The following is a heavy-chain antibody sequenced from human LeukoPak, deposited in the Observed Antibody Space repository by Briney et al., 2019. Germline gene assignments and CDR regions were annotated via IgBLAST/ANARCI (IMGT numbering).Heavy chain of an antibody. J-gene: IGHJ5*02. CDR2: IYYSGNT. CDR1: GGSISSYY. CDR3: ARHRDYYDT. Sequence: SETLSLTCTVSGGSISSYYWSWIRQPPGKGLEWIGYIYYSGNTNYNPSLKSRVTISIDTSKNQFSLKLTSVTAADTAVYFCARHRDYYDTWGQGTLVTVSS. D-gene: IGHD3-22*01. V-gene: IGHV4-59*08.